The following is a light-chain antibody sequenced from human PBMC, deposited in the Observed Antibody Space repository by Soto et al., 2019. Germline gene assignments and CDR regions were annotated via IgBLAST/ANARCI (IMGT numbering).Light chain of an antibody. Sequence: EIVMTQSPATLSVSPGQRATLSCTASQSVSSNLAWYQQKPGQAPRLLIYGASIRATGIPARFSGSGSGTRFTLTISSLQSEDFAVYYCHQYNHWYTFGQGTKLEIK. J-gene: IGKJ2*01. CDR2: GAS. CDR3: HQYNHWYT. CDR1: QSVSSN. V-gene: IGKV3-15*01.